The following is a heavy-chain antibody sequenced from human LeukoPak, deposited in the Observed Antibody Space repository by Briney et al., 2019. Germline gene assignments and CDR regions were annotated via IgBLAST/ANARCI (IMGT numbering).Heavy chain of an antibody. CDR2: IYYSGST. J-gene: IGHJ6*02. D-gene: IGHD2-2*01. CDR1: GGSISSYY. CDR3: ARGGCSSTSCYPRYYYYGMDV. V-gene: IGHV4-59*01. Sequence: PSETLSLTCTVSGGSISSYYWSWIRQPPGKGLEWIGYIYYSGSTNYNPSLKSRVTISVDTSKNQFSLKLCSVTAADTAVYYCARGGCSSTSCYPRYYYYGMDVWGQGTTVTVSS.